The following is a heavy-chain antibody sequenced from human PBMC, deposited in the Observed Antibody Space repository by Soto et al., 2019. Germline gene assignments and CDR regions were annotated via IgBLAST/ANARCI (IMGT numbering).Heavy chain of an antibody. CDR1: GFTFSSYA. Sequence: GGSLRLSCAASGFTFSSYAMSWVRQAPGKGLEWVSAISGSGGSTYYADSVRGRFTVSRDTSKNTLYLQMNSLRAEDTAVYYCAKDITPFIDSSCYILNAYWGQGTLVTVSS. V-gene: IGHV3-23*01. J-gene: IGHJ4*02. CDR3: AKDITPFIDSSCYILNAY. CDR2: ISGSGGST. D-gene: IGHD3-22*01.